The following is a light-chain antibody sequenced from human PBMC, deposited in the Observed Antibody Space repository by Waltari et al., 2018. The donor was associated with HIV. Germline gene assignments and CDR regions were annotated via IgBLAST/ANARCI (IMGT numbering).Light chain of an antibody. CDR1: NIGNKS. CDR2: EET. Sequence: SYVLTQEPSVSVAPGQTARITCGGTNIGNKSVHWYQQKPGQAPVLVVYEETDRASGIPDRFSGSNSENTATLTVTRVEAGDEADYYCQVWDTGSDQWVFGGGTKLTAL. V-gene: IGLV3-21*02. CDR3: QVWDTGSDQWV. J-gene: IGLJ3*02.